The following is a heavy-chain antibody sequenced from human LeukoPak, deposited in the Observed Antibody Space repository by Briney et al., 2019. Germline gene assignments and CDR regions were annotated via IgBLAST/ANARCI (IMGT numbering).Heavy chain of an antibody. Sequence: ASVKVSCKASGYTFTSYGITWVRQAPGQGLEWMGWISAYNGNTNYAQKLRGRVTMTTDTSTSTAYMELRSLRSDDTAVYYCASADIRAIASSGWYGFDFWGQGSLVTVSS. CDR2: ISAYNGNT. CDR3: ASADIRAIASSGWYGFDF. D-gene: IGHD6-19*01. J-gene: IGHJ4*02. CDR1: GYTFTSYG. V-gene: IGHV1-18*01.